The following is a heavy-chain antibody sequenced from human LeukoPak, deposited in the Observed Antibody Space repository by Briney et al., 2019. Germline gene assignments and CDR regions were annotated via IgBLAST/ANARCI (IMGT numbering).Heavy chain of an antibody. J-gene: IGHJ4*02. CDR3: ARDGGGTSDFDY. D-gene: IGHD1-14*01. CDR1: GGTFSSYA. V-gene: IGHV1-69*05. CDR2: IIPIFGTA. Sequence: SVKVSCKASGGTFSSYAISWVRQAPGQGLEWMGGIIPIFGTANYAQKFQGRVTMTRDTSTSTVYMELSSLRSEDTAVYYCARDGGGTSDFDYWGQGTLVTVSS.